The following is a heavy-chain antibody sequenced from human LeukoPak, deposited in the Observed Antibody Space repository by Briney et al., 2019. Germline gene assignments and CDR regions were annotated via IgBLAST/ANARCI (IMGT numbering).Heavy chain of an antibody. D-gene: IGHD6-13*01. Sequence: ASVKVSCKASGYTFTSYYMHWVRQAPGQGLEWMGIINPSGGSTSYAQKFQGRVTMTRDTSTSTVYMELSSLRAEDTAVYYCARDGGGGYYSSSSYYYYMDVWGKGTTVTVSS. CDR2: INPSGGST. V-gene: IGHV1-46*01. CDR1: GYTFTSYY. J-gene: IGHJ6*03. CDR3: ARDGGGGYYSSSSYYYYMDV.